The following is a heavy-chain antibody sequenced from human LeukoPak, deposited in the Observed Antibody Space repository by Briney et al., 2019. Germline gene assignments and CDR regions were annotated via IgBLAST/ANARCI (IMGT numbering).Heavy chain of an antibody. J-gene: IGHJ3*02. V-gene: IGHV4-34*01. CDR2: INHSGST. Sequence: SETLSLTCAVYGGSFCGYYWSWIRQPPGKGLEWIGDINHSGSTNYNPSLKSRVTISVDTSKNQFCLKLSSVTAADTSVYYCAGSAGGSGWHNEAFYICGQGTMVTVSS. D-gene: IGHD6-19*01. CDR1: GGSFCGYY. CDR3: AGSAGGSGWHNEAFYI.